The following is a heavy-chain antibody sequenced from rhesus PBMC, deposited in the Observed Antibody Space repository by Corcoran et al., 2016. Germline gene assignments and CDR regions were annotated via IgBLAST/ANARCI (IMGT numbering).Heavy chain of an antibody. CDR3: TSPVRYRFDV. J-gene: IGHJ5-1*01. V-gene: IGHV4-80*01. CDR1: GGSFRCHR. CDR2: INGYSGST. D-gene: IGHD3-9*01. Sequence: QVQLQESGPGPVKPSETLSLTCAVFGGSFRCHRWYWNRQPPGKGLEWIGEINGYSGSTNYNPSLQSRVTISMDVSKNQFSLRLTSVTAADTAVYYCTSPVRYRFDVWGPGVLVSVSS.